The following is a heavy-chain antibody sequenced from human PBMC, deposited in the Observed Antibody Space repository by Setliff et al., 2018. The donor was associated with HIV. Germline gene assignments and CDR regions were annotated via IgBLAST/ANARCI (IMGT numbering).Heavy chain of an antibody. D-gene: IGHD3-3*01. CDR2: INHSGST. CDR3: ARGRDYTGSWFRPFYLDF. J-gene: IGHJ4*01. V-gene: IGHV4-34*01. Sequence: SETLSLTCAIYGGSFTGYYWSRIRQPPGKGLEWLGEINHSGSTAYNLALESRVSMSIDTSKNQFSLKLTSVTAADTAIYYCARGRDYTGSWFRPFYLDFWGHGNLVTVSS. CDR1: GGSFTGYY.